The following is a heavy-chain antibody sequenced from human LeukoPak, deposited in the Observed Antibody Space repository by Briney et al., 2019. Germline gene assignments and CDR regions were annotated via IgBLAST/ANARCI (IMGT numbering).Heavy chain of an antibody. D-gene: IGHD3-3*01. CDR2: MNPNSGNT. V-gene: IGHV1-8*01. J-gene: IGHJ6*02. Sequence: ASVKVSCKASGYTFTSYDINWVRQAPGQGLEWMGWMNPNSGNTGYAQKFQGRVTMTRNTSISTAYMELSSLRSEDTAVYYCARGDYDFWSGYYTGGANYYYYGMDVWGQGTTVTVSS. CDR3: ARGDYDFWSGYYTGGANYYYYGMDV. CDR1: GYTFTSYD.